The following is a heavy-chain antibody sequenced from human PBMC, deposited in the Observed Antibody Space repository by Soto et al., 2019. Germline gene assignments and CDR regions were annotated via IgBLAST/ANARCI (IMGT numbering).Heavy chain of an antibody. CDR1: GGSISSYY. CDR3: ARESRFLEWLSLNWFDP. J-gene: IGHJ5*02. CDR2: TYYSGST. D-gene: IGHD3-3*01. V-gene: IGHV4-59*01. Sequence: PSETLSLTCTVSGGSISSYYWSWIRQPPGKGLEWIGYTYYSGSTNYNPSLKSRVTISVDTSKNQFSLKLSSVTAADTAVYYCARESRFLEWLSLNWFDPWGQGTLVTVSS.